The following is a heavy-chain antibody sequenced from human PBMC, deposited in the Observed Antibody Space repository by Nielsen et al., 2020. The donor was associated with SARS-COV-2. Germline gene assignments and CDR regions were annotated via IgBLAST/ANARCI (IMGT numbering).Heavy chain of an antibody. J-gene: IGHJ3*02. V-gene: IGHV4-4*02. Sequence: WIRQPPGKGLEWIGEIYHSGSTNYNPSLKSRVTISVDTSKNQFSLKLSSVTAADTAVYYCARYLNTPVIVVVPAAMNAFDIWGQGTMVTVSS. CDR2: IYHSGST. CDR3: ARYLNTPVIVVVPAAMNAFDI. D-gene: IGHD2-2*01.